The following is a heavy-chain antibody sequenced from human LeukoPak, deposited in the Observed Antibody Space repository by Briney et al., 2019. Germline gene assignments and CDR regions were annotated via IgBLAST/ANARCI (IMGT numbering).Heavy chain of an antibody. Sequence: PGGSLTLSCAGSGFTFSSHAMSWVRQAPGKGLEWVSAVSGSGDGTYYADSVKGRFTISRDYSKNTLFLQMNSLRAEDTAQYYCAKSDCASLYCYVLDYWGQGTLVTVSS. D-gene: IGHD5/OR15-5a*01. CDR2: VSGSGDGT. CDR1: GFTFSSHA. J-gene: IGHJ4*02. CDR3: AKSDCASLYCYVLDY. V-gene: IGHV3-23*01.